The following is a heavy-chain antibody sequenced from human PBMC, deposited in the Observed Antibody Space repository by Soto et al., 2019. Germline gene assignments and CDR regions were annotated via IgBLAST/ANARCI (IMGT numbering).Heavy chain of an antibody. J-gene: IGHJ4*02. D-gene: IGHD4-4*01. CDR3: ARDRDYSGIDY. Sequence: GGSLRLSCAASGVTFSTYNMNWVPQAPGKGLEWVSYISDSSSTTHYADSVRGRFTISRDNSKNTLYLQMNSLRAEDTAVYYCARDRDYSGIDYWGQGTLVTVSS. V-gene: IGHV3-48*01. CDR1: GVTFSTYN. CDR2: ISDSSSTT.